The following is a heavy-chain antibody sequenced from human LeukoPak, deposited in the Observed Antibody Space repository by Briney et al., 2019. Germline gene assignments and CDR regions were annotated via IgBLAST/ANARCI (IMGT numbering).Heavy chain of an antibody. CDR2: IYHSGST. J-gene: IGHJ5*02. V-gene: IGHV4-38-2*01. CDR3: ASLWGYCSSTSCRGWFDP. Sequence: SETLSLTCAVSGYSISSGYYWGWIRQPPEKGLEWIGSIYHSGSTYYNPSLKSRVTISVDTSKNQFSLKLSSVTAADTAVYYCASLWGYCSSTSCRGWFDPWGQGTLVTVSS. CDR1: GYSISSGYY. D-gene: IGHD2-2*01.